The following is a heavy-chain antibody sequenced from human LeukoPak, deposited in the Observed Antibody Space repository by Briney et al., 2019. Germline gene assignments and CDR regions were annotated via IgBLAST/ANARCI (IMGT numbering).Heavy chain of an antibody. CDR1: GFTFSSYA. CDR2: ISGSGGST. J-gene: IGHJ4*02. D-gene: IGHD2-2*01. V-gene: IGHV3-23*01. CDR3: AKDTLGWYQPLYFDY. Sequence: GGSLRLSCAASGFTFSSYAMSWVRQAPGNGLEWVSAISGSGGSTYYADSVKGRFTISRDNSKNTLYLQMNSLRAEDTAVYYCAKDTLGWYQPLYFDYWGQGTLVTVSS.